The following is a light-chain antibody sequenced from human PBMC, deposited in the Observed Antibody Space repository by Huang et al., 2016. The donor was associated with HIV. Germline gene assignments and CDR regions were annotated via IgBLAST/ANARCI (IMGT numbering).Light chain of an antibody. J-gene: IGKJ2*01. CDR2: GAS. Sequence: EIVMTQSPATLSVSPGERATLSCRASQSVSSNLAWYQQKPGQAPSLLIYGASTRATGIPARCSGSGSGTEFTLTISRLQSEDFAVYYCQQYNNWPLYTFGQGTKLEIK. CDR3: QQYNNWPLYT. CDR1: QSVSSN. V-gene: IGKV3-15*01.